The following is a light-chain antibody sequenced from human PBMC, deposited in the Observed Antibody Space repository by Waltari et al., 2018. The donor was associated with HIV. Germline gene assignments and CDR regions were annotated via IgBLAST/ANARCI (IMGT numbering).Light chain of an antibody. CDR1: SSDVDGYNY. CDR2: DVN. CDR3: CSYAGSHWV. V-gene: IGLV2-11*01. Sequence: QSALTQPRSVSGSPGQSVTISCTGTSSDVDGYNYVSWYQQHPGKAPKLMIYDVNKRPSGVPDRFSGSKSGNTASLTISGLQAEDEADYYCCSYAGSHWVFGGGTKLTVL. J-gene: IGLJ3*02.